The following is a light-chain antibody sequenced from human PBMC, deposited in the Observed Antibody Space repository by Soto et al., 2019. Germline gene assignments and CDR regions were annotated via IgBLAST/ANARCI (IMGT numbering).Light chain of an antibody. Sequence: IVLTQSPATLSLSPGERATLSCRASQSVGNYLAWYQQKPGQAPRLLIYDAANRATGIPARFSGSGSGTEFTLIISSLEPEDFAVYYCQQYNNWRTFGQGTKVEIK. CDR2: DAA. CDR1: QSVGNY. J-gene: IGKJ1*01. CDR3: QQYNNWRT. V-gene: IGKV3-11*01.